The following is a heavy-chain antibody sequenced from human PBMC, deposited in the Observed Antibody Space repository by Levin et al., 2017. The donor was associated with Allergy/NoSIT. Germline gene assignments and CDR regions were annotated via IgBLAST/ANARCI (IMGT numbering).Heavy chain of an antibody. J-gene: IGHJ3*02. CDR2: IYYSGST. CDR3: ARRHRFGELVDAFDI. Sequence: SQTLSLTCTVSGGSISSSSYYWGWIRQPPGKGLEWIGSIYYSGSTYYNPSLKSRVTISVDTSKNQFSLKLSSVTAADTAVYYCARRHRFGELVDAFDIWGQGTMVTVSS. CDR1: GGSISSSSYY. V-gene: IGHV4-39*01. D-gene: IGHD3-10*01.